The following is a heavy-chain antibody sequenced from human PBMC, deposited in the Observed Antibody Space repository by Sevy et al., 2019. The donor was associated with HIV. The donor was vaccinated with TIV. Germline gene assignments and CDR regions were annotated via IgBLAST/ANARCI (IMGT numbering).Heavy chain of an antibody. CDR3: AKDQDYYGSGSYYY. Sequence: GGSLGLSCAASGFTFSSYAMSWVRQAPGKGLEWVSAISGSGGSTYYADSVKGRFTISRDNSKNTLYLQMNSLRAEDTAVYYCAKDQDYYGSGSYYYWGQGTLVTVSS. J-gene: IGHJ4*02. CDR2: ISGSGGST. D-gene: IGHD3-10*01. CDR1: GFTFSSYA. V-gene: IGHV3-23*01.